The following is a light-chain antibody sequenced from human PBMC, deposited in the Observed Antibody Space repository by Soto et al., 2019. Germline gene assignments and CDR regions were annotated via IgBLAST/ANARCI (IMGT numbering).Light chain of an antibody. J-gene: IGKJ5*01. CDR3: QQRDSWPIT. CDR1: QSVSSN. CDR2: GAS. Sequence: EILMPQSPATLSVSPGESAPLSGRASQSVSSNLAWYQQKPGQAPRLLIYGASTRATGFPARFSGSGSGTDFTLTINSLEPDEFAVYYCQQRDSWPITVGQGTRLEIK. V-gene: IGKV3-15*01.